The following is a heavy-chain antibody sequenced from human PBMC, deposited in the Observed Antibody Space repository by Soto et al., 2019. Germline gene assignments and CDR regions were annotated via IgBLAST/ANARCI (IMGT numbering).Heavy chain of an antibody. D-gene: IGHD6-13*01. CDR3: ARVRYSSTWYEVGDY. Sequence: ASVKVSCKASGYTFNTYTMHWVRQAPGQRLEWMGWINAGNGDTKYSQKFQDRVTITKDTSASTAYMELSSLRCEDTAVYYCARVRYSSTWYEVGDYWGQGTRVTVSS. CDR1: GYTFNTYT. J-gene: IGHJ4*02. CDR2: INAGNGDT. V-gene: IGHV1-3*01.